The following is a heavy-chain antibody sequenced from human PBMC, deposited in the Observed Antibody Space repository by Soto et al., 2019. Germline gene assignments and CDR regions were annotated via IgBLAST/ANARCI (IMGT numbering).Heavy chain of an antibody. Sequence: GESLKISCKGSGYSFTSYWISWVRQMPVKGLEWMGRIDPSDSYTNYSPSFQGHVTISADKSISTAYLQWSSLKASDTAMYYCARRGAVAPGGNAFDIWGQGTMVTVSS. D-gene: IGHD6-19*01. CDR1: GYSFTSYW. J-gene: IGHJ3*02. CDR3: ARRGAVAPGGNAFDI. V-gene: IGHV5-10-1*01. CDR2: IDPSDSYT.